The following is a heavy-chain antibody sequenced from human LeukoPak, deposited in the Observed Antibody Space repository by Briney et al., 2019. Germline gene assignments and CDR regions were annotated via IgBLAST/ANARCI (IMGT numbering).Heavy chain of an antibody. CDR2: IIPIFGTA. V-gene: IGHV1-69*05. D-gene: IGHD3-3*01. CDR1: GGTFSSYA. Sequence: GASVKVSCKASGGTFSSYAISWVRQAPGQGLEWMGRIIPIFGTANYAQKFQGRVTITTDESTSTAYMELSSLRSEDTAVYYCASSSTYYDFWKVYMDVWGKGTTVTASS. J-gene: IGHJ6*03. CDR3: ASSSTYYDFWKVYMDV.